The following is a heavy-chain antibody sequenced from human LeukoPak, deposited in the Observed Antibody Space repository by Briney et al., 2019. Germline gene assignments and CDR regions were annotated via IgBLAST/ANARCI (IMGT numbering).Heavy chain of an antibody. D-gene: IGHD4-17*01. CDR2: ISGSGGST. CDR3: AKEQTTTVTTWDWFDP. V-gene: IGHV3-23*01. Sequence: GSLRLSCAASGFTFSSYAMSWVRQAPGKGLEWVSAISGSGGSTYYADSVKGRFTISRDSSKNTLYLQMNSLRAEDTAVYYCAKEQTTTVTTWDWFDPWGQGTLVTVSS. J-gene: IGHJ5*02. CDR1: GFTFSSYA.